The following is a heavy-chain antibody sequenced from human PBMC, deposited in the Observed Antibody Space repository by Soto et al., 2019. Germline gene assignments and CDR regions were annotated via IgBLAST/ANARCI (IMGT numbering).Heavy chain of an antibody. D-gene: IGHD6-13*01. J-gene: IGHJ6*02. Sequence: GSLRLSCAASGFTVSSNYMSWVRQAPGKGLEWVSVIYSGGSTYYADSVKGRFTISRDNSKNTLYLQMNSLRAEDTAVYYCARIIAADPSGMDVWGQGTTVTVSS. CDR3: ARIIAADPSGMDV. V-gene: IGHV3-53*01. CDR1: GFTVSSNY. CDR2: IYSGGST.